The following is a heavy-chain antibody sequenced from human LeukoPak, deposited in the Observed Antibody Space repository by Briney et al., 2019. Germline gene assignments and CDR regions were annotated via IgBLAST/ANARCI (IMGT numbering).Heavy chain of an antibody. CDR3: ARDYYGSGSYYRSDAFDI. CDR2: IIPIFGTA. CDR1: GGTFSSYA. Sequence: SVKVSCKASGGTFSSYAISWVRQAPGQGLEWMGGIIPIFGTANYAQKFQGRVTITADESTSTAYMELSSLRSEDTAVYYCARDYYGSGSYYRSDAFDIWGQGAMVTVSS. D-gene: IGHD3-10*01. V-gene: IGHV1-69*01. J-gene: IGHJ3*02.